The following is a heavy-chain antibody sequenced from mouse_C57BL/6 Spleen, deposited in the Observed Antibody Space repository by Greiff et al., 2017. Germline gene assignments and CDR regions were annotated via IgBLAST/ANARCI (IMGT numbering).Heavy chain of an antibody. V-gene: IGHV1-64*01. Sequence: VQLQQPGAELVKPGASVKLSCKASGYTFTSYWMHWVKQRPGQGLEWIGMIHPNSGSTNYNEKVKSKATLTVDKSASTAYMQLRSMTHVDSEVSDCARLANDWFAYWGQGTLVTVSA. CDR3: ARLANDWFAY. CDR1: GYTFTSYW. J-gene: IGHJ3*01. CDR2: IHPNSGST.